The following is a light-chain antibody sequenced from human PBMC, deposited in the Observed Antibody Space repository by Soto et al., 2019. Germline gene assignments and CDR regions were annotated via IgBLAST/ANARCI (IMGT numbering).Light chain of an antibody. J-gene: IGKJ1*01. CDR3: QQYNSYST. CDR1: QSISSW. V-gene: IGKV1-5*03. Sequence: DIQMTHSPSTLSGSVGDRVTITCRASQSISSWLAWYQQKPGKAPKLLIYKASSLESGVPSRFSGSGSGTESTLTISSMKPDDFATYDCQQYNSYSTFGQGTKVDIK. CDR2: KAS.